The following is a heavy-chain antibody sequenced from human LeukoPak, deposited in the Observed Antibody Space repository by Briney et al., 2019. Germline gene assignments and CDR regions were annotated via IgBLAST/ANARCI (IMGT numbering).Heavy chain of an antibody. CDR3: ATDILTGYYQFDY. V-gene: IGHV1-8*01. D-gene: IGHD3-9*01. Sequence: GASVKVSCKASGYTFTSYDINWVRQATGQGLEWMGWMNPNSGNTGYAQKFQGRVTMTRNTSISTAYMELSSLRSEDTAVYYWATDILTGYYQFDYWGQGTLVTVSS. CDR2: MNPNSGNT. CDR1: GYTFTSYD. J-gene: IGHJ4*02.